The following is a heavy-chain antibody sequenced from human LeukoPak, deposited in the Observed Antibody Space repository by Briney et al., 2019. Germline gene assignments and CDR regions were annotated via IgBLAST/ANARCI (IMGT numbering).Heavy chain of an antibody. CDR2: LGRTGEYK. V-gene: IGHV3-23*01. CDR1: GVTFSGYS. Sequence: GGSLRLSCAASGVTFSGYSMSWVCDAPGKGLERGAGLGRTGEYKYYADSAKGLFTISRDNSKDTVSLHMNSLRAEDSAIYYCVKDRPCDTCLPMDAWGQGTTVTVSS. CDR3: VKDRPCDTCLPMDA. J-gene: IGHJ6*02. D-gene: IGHD2-2*02.